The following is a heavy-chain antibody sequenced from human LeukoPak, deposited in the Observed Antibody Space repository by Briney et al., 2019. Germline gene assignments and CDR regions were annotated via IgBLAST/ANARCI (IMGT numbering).Heavy chain of an antibody. CDR2: IIPILGIA. CDR3: ARDSIWGSGTYGFDY. Sequence: SVKVSCKASGGTFSSYAISWVRQAPGQGLEWMGRIIPILGIANYAQKFQGRVTITADKSTSTAYMELSSLRSEDTAVYYCARDSIWGSGTYGFDYWGQGALVTVSS. CDR1: GGTFSSYA. J-gene: IGHJ4*02. V-gene: IGHV1-69*04. D-gene: IGHD1-26*01.